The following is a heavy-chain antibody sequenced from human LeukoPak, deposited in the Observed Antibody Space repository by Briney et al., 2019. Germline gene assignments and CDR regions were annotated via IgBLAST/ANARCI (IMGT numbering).Heavy chain of an antibody. CDR1: GYTFTSCY. V-gene: IGHV1-46*01. CDR3: ARDQMLGRAMIPGDAFDI. Sequence: GASVKVSCKASGYTFTSCYMHWVRQAPGQGLEWMGIINPSGGSTSYAQKFQGRVTMTRDTSTSTVYMELSSLRSEDTAVYYCARDQMLGRAMIPGDAFDIWGQGTMVTVSS. D-gene: IGHD3-10*01. J-gene: IGHJ3*02. CDR2: INPSGGST.